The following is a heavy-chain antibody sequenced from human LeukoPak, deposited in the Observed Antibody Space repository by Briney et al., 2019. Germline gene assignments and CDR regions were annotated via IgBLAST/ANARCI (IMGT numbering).Heavy chain of an antibody. CDR3: ARGPNRWWVVSRNWGMDV. D-gene: IGHD2-15*01. J-gene: IGHJ6*02. Sequence: SGGSLRLSCAASGLSIGDNSMHWVRQAPGKGLEWVSLISWDESTTYYSDSVKGRFTVSRGSSKNSLHLQMNSLRTEDTALYYCARGPNRWWVVSRNWGMDVWGQGTTVTVSS. CDR2: ISWDESTT. V-gene: IGHV3-43*01. CDR1: GLSIGDNS.